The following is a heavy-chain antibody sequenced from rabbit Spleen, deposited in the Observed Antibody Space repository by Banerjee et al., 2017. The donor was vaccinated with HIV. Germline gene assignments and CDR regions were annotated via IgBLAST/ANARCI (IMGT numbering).Heavy chain of an antibody. Sequence: QQQLVESGGGLVKPGGTLTLTCKASGIDFSNYYYMYWVRQAPGKGLELIAWIYTRDGSTYYATWANGRFSISRTSSTTVTLQMTSLTAADTATYLCARDLTNIIGWNFGWWGPGTLVTVS. CDR3: ARDLTNIIGWNFGW. CDR1: GIDFSNYYY. D-gene: IGHD1-1*01. J-gene: IGHJ6*01. CDR2: IYTRDGST. V-gene: IGHV1S43*01.